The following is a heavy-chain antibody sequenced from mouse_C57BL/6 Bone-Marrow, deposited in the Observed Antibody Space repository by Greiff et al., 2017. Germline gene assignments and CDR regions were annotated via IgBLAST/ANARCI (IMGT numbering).Heavy chain of an antibody. V-gene: IGHV1-18*01. CDR3: ARATTAPYAMDY. CDR2: INPNNGGT. D-gene: IGHD1-2*01. J-gene: IGHJ4*01. CDR1: GYTFTDYN. Sequence: VQLQQSGPELVKPGASVKIPCKASGYTFTDYNMDWVKQSHGKSLEWIGDINPNNGGTIYNQKFKGKATLTVDKSSSTAYMDLRCLTSEDTAVYYCARATTAPYAMDYWGQGTSVTVSS.